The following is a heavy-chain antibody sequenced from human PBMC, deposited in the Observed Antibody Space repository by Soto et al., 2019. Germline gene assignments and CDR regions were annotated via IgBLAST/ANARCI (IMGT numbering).Heavy chain of an antibody. J-gene: IGHJ4*02. D-gene: IGHD5-18*01. Sequence: SGPTLVNPPQTLTLTCTFSGFSLSTSGVGVGWIRQPPGEALEWLGIIFWDDDKRYSPSLKSRVTITKDTSKNQLVLTMTNMDPVDTATYYCAHLPWQHLWPRAPVVYWGQGTPVTV. CDR1: GFSLSTSGVG. CDR2: IFWDDDK. V-gene: IGHV2-5*02. CDR3: AHLPWQHLWPRAPVVY.